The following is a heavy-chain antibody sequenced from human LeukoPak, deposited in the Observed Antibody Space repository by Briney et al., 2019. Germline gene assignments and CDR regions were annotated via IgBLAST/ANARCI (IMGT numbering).Heavy chain of an antibody. CDR1: GGSISSYN. CDR3: ARGPGSGPYWAFDY. V-gene: IGHV4-59*01. CDR2: IYYSGTT. D-gene: IGHD3-10*01. J-gene: IGHJ4*02. Sequence: SETLSLTCTVSGGSISSYNWSWIRQPPGKGLEWTGYIYYSGTTSYNPSLKSRVTISVDTSKNQFSLKLSSVTAGDTAVYYCARGPGSGPYWAFDYWGQGTLVTVSS.